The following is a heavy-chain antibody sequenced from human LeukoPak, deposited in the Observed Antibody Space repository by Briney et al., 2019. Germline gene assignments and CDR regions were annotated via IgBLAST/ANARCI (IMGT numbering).Heavy chain of an antibody. CDR3: ARATIYCGGGCYQGALDI. Sequence: SETLSLTCTVSGGSVSSIDYYWSWIRQPPGKGLEWIGYMYHTGSSNYNHSLKSRVTISLDIPKNQFSLNLNSATAADTAVYYCARATIYCGGGCYQGALDIWGQGTMVTVSS. D-gene: IGHD2-21*02. CDR1: GGSVSSIDYY. V-gene: IGHV4-61*08. CDR2: MYHTGSS. J-gene: IGHJ3*02.